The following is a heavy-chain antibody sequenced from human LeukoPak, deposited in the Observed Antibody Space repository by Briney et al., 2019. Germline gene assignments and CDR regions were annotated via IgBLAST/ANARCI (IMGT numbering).Heavy chain of an antibody. CDR1: GFTFTSYA. CDR2: IGASGGDT. CDR3: ARDVSRPFFDF. J-gene: IGHJ4*02. D-gene: IGHD2-21*01. V-gene: IGHV3-23*01. Sequence: GGSPRLSCAASGFTFTSYAMSWVRQAPGKGLEWVSAIGASGGDTYYTDSVKGRFTISRDNSKNTLYLQMNSLRADDTAVYYCARDVSRPFFDFWGQGTLVTVSS.